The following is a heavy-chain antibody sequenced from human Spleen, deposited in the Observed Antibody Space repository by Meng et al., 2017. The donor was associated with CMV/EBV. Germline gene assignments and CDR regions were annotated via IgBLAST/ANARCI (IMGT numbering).Heavy chain of an antibody. CDR1: GGTFSSYT. Sequence: SVKVSCKASGGTFSSYTFNWVRQAPGQGLEWMGGIIPIFNRPKYAQRFQGRVTITTDESTSTAYMELSSLRSEDTAVYYCARGSSIAARSPFDPWGQGTLVTVSS. D-gene: IGHD6-6*01. J-gene: IGHJ5*02. CDR3: ARGSSIAARSPFDP. V-gene: IGHV1-69*05. CDR2: IIPIFNRP.